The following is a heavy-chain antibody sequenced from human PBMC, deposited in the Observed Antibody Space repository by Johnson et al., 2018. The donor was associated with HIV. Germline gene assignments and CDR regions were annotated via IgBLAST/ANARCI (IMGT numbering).Heavy chain of an antibody. V-gene: IGHV3-11*04. CDR3: ARAYYDMFTGRDDAFDI. CDR2: ISSSGSSI. J-gene: IGHJ3*02. D-gene: IGHD3-9*01. CDR1: GFTFSDYY. Sequence: QVQLVESGGGLVKPGGSLRLSCAASGFTFSDYYMSWIRQAPGKGLEWVSYISSSGSSIFYADSVKGRFTISRDNAKNSLYLQMNSLRAEDTAVYYCARAYYDMFTGRDDAFDIWGQGTMVTVSS.